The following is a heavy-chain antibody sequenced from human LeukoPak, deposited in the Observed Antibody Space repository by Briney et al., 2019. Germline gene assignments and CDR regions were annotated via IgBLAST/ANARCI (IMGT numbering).Heavy chain of an antibody. J-gene: IGHJ3*02. CDR1: EFTFSTFW. CDR3: VRDSDYQRNSGGRHVHYDALDI. V-gene: IGHV3-7*01. D-gene: IGHD2-21*01. CDR2: IKEDGSVK. Sequence: GGSLRLSCVASEFTFSTFWMSWVRQAPGKGLEWVANIKEDGSVKNHADSMEGRFSISRDNARSSLYLQMSSLRAEDTAVYYCVRDSDYQRNSGGRHVHYDALDIWGHGTMVTVSS.